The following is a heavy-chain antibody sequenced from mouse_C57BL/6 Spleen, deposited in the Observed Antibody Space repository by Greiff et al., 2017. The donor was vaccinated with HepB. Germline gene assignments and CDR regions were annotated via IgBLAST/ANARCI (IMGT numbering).Heavy chain of an antibody. V-gene: IGHV5-4*03. D-gene: IGHD2-4*01. Sequence: EVKVVESGGGLVKPGGSLKLSCAASGFTFSSYAMSWVRQTPEKRLEWVATISDGGSYTYYPDNVKGRFTISRDNAKNNLYLQMSHLKSEDTAMYDCASDYDYVGGDFDYWGQGTTLTVSS. CDR1: GFTFSSYA. CDR2: ISDGGSYT. J-gene: IGHJ2*01. CDR3: ASDYDYVGGDFDY.